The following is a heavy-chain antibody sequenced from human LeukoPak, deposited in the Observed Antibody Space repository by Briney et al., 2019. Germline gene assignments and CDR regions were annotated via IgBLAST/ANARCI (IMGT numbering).Heavy chain of an antibody. CDR2: INHSGST. Sequence: PSETLSLTCAVYGGSFSGYYWIWIRQPPGKGLEWIREINHSGSTNYNPSLKSRVTISVDTSKNQFSLKLSSVTAADTAVYYCATRYYGSGSWGIYGMDVWGKGTTVTVSS. J-gene: IGHJ6*04. CDR3: ATRYYGSGSWGIYGMDV. CDR1: GGSFSGYY. D-gene: IGHD3-10*01. V-gene: IGHV4-34*01.